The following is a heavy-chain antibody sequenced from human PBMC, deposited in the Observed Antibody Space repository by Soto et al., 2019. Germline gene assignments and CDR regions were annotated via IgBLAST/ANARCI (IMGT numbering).Heavy chain of an antibody. CDR1: GFSFSTYG. V-gene: IGHV3-23*01. D-gene: IGHD3-16*01. CDR2: GGSVGST. CDR3: VKFRGRAYHYYYMDV. Sequence: DVQLLESLVGLAQRWWSLRLSCAAPGFSFSTYGMTWVRQSLGKGLDWGSYGGSVGSTYYADSVKGRFTISRDNSKNTLYLQMNSLRAEDTAVYYGVKFRGRAYHYYYMDVWGNGTTVTVSS. J-gene: IGHJ6*03.